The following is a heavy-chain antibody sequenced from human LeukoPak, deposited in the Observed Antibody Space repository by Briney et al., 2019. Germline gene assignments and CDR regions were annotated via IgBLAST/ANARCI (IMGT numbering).Heavy chain of an antibody. CDR2: INPNSGGT. CDR3: ARDLLLGVYWYFDL. D-gene: IGHD2-15*01. CDR1: GYTFTGYY. Sequence: ASVKVSCKASGYTFTGYYMHWVRQAPGQGLEWMGWINPNSGGTNYAQKFQGRVTLTRDTAIRTAYMELSGLRSDDTAIYYCARDLLLGVYWYFDLWGRGTPVTVSS. V-gene: IGHV1-2*02. J-gene: IGHJ2*01.